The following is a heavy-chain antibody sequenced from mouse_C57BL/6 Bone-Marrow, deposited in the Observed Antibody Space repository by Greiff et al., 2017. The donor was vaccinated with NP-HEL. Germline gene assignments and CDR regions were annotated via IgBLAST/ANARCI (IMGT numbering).Heavy chain of an antibody. V-gene: IGHV14-3*01. J-gene: IGHJ4*01. CDR1: GFNIKNTY. Sequence: VQLKESVAELVRPGASVKLSCTASGFNIKNTYMHWVKQRPEQGLEWIGRIDPANGNTKYAPKFQGKATITADTSSNTAYLQLSSLTSEDTAIYYCARNYGSIRDYYAMDYWGQGTSVTVSS. CDR2: IDPANGNT. D-gene: IGHD1-1*01. CDR3: ARNYGSIRDYYAMDY.